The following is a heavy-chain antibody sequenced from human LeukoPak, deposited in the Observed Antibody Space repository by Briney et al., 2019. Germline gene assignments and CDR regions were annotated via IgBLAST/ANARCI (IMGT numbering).Heavy chain of an antibody. J-gene: IGHJ4*02. CDR3: ARGIFTMVRGDPFDY. D-gene: IGHD3-10*01. V-gene: IGHV4-39*07. CDR2: IYYSGST. CDR1: GGSISSSSYY. Sequence: SETLSLTCTVSGGSISSSSYYWGWIRQPPGKGLEWIGSIYYSGSTYYNPSLKSRVTISVDTSKNQFSLKLSSVIAADTAVYYCARGIFTMVRGDPFDYWGQGTLVTVSS.